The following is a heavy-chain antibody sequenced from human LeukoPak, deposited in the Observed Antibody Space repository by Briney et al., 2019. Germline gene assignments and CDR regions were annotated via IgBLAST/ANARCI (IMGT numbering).Heavy chain of an antibody. CDR2: INPNSGDT. CDR1: GYTFTAYY. D-gene: IGHD3-16*01. CDR3: VRDGGLDY. J-gene: IGHJ4*02. Sequence: GASVKVSCKASGYTFTAYYMHWLRQAPGQGLEWMGWINPNSGDTNYAQKFQGRVTMTRDTSTSTAYMELSRLKSDDTAMYYCVRDGGLDYWGQGTLVTVSS. V-gene: IGHV1-2*02.